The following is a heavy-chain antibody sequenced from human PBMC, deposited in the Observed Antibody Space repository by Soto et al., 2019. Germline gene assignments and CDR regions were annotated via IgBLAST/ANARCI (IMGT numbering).Heavy chain of an antibody. D-gene: IGHD2-15*01. V-gene: IGHV3-30*18. J-gene: IGHJ4*02. CDR3: AKGLVYCSGGSCYLFDY. CDR1: GFPFSSYG. Sequence: WGSLRLSCAASGFPFSSYGMHWVRQAPGKGLEWVAVISYDGSNKYYADSVKGRFTISRDNSKNTLYLQMNSLRAEDTAVYYCAKGLVYCSGGSCYLFDYWGQGTLVTVSS. CDR2: ISYDGSNK.